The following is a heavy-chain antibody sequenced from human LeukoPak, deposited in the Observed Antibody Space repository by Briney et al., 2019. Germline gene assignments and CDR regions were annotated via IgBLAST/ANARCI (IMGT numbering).Heavy chain of an antibody. CDR2: FDPEDGET. CDR1: GYTLTELS. Sequence: ASVKVSCKVSGYTLTELSMHWVRQAPGKGLEWMGGFDPEDGETIYAQKFQGRVTMTEDTSTDTAYMELSSLRSEDTAVYYCATVHCSSTSCHNWFDPWGQGTLVTVSP. J-gene: IGHJ5*02. D-gene: IGHD2-2*01. V-gene: IGHV1-24*01. CDR3: ATVHCSSTSCHNWFDP.